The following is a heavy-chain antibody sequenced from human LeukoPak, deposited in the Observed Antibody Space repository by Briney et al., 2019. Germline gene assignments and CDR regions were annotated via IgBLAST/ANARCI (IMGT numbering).Heavy chain of an antibody. CDR1: GFTFSTYA. CDR3: AKPLSPSRPPHFYFDY. CDR2: ISDTGGGT. V-gene: IGHV3-23*01. Sequence: GGSLRLSCAASGFTFSTYAMSWIRQAPGKGLEWVPGISDTGGGTYYADSVKGRFTISRDNSKNTLYLQMTSLRAEDTAVYYCAKPLSPSRPPHFYFDYWGQGTLVTVSS. J-gene: IGHJ4*02. D-gene: IGHD2/OR15-2a*01.